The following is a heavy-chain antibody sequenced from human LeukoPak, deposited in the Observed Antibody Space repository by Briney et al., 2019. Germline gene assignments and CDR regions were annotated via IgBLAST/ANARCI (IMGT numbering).Heavy chain of an antibody. V-gene: IGHV3-23*01. CDR3: AKEQLVDYYYGMDV. CDR2: ISGGGGST. J-gene: IGHJ6*02. D-gene: IGHD6-6*01. CDR1: GFTFSSYA. Sequence: GGSLRFSCAASGFTFSSYAMSWVRQAPGKGLEWVSAISGGGGSTYYADSVKGRFTISRDNSKNTLYLQMNSLRAEDTAVYYCAKEQLVDYYYGMDVWGQGTTVTVSS.